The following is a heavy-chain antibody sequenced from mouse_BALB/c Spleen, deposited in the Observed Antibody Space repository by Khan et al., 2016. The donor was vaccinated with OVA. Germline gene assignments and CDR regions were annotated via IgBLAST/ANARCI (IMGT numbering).Heavy chain of an antibody. CDR2: ISGGVLP. V-gene: IGHV5-6-5*01. J-gene: IGHJ2*01. CDR3: TEGLFLYYFDY. Sequence: EVELVESGGGLGRPEGSLKLSFAASEFTFGAIAMSGVGRTQEPRRDGVASISGGVLPTYPDSVKGRFTISGVNARDILYLQMSSLRSEDTAIYYCTEGLFLYYFDYWGQGTTLTVSS. D-gene: IGHD6-1*01. CDR1: EFTFGAIA.